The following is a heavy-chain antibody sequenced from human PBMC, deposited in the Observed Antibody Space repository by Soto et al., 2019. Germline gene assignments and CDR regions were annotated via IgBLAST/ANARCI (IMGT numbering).Heavy chain of an antibody. CDR3: ARVRGNQLLVWFDP. D-gene: IGHD2-2*01. Sequence: QVQLQESGPGLVKPSQTLSLTCTVSGGSISSGGYYWSWIRQHPGKGLEWIGYIYHSGTTYYNPSLKSRVTISVDTSKTQCYLKLTPVTAADTAVYYCARVRGNQLLVWFDPWGQGTLVTVSS. V-gene: IGHV4-31*03. CDR1: GGSISSGGYY. J-gene: IGHJ5*02. CDR2: IYHSGTT.